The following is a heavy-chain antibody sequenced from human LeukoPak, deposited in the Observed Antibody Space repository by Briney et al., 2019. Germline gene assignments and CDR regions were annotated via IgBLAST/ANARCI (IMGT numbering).Heavy chain of an antibody. CDR2: ISGNAVAT. CDR1: GFTFSNFG. CDR3: AKRGSGTLLPTYYYYMDV. Sequence: GGSLRLCCAASGFTFSNFGMSWVRQAPGKGLEWVSTISGNAVATYYADSVKGRFTISRDNSKNTLYLQINSLEAEDTAIYYCAKRGSGTLLPTYYYYMDVWGKGTTVTGSS. V-gene: IGHV3-23*01. J-gene: IGHJ6*03. D-gene: IGHD2-15*01.